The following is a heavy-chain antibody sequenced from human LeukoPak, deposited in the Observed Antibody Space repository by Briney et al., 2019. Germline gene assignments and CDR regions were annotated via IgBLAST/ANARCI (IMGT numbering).Heavy chain of an antibody. CDR3: ARDVREGYCSSTSCSPY. Sequence: SVKVSCKASGGTFSSYAISWVRQAPGQGLEWMGRIIPILGIANYAQKFQGRVTITADKSTSTAYMELSSLRFEGTAVYYCARDVREGYCSSTSCSPYWGQGTLVTVSS. J-gene: IGHJ4*02. CDR2: IIPILGIA. D-gene: IGHD2-2*01. CDR1: GGTFSSYA. V-gene: IGHV1-69*04.